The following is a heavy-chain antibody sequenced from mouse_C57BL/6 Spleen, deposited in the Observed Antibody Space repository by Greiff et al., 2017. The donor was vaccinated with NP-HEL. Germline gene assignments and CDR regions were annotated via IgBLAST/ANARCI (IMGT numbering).Heavy chain of an antibody. Sequence: DVMLVESGGGLVKPGGSLKLSCAASGFTFSSYAMSWVRQTPEKRLEWVATISDGGSYTYYPDNVKGRFTISRDNAKNNLYLQMSHLKSEDTAMYYCARDYYYGSRTSYAMDYWGQGTSVTVSS. CDR1: GFTFSSYA. CDR3: ARDYYYGSRTSYAMDY. D-gene: IGHD1-1*01. CDR2: ISDGGSYT. J-gene: IGHJ4*01. V-gene: IGHV5-4*03.